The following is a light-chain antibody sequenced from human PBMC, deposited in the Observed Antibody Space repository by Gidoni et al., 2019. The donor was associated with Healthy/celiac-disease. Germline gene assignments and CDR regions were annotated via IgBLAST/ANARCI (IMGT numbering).Light chain of an antibody. CDR3: QQYYNTLWT. J-gene: IGKJ1*01. CDR2: WAS. CDR1: QSVLYSSNNKNY. V-gene: IGKV4-1*01. Sequence: DIVMTHSPDSLAVSLGERATINCKSSQSVLYSSNNKNYLAWYQQKPGQPPKLLIFWASTRAAGVPDRFSGSGSGTDFTFTISSLQAEDVAVYYCQQYYNTLWTFGQGTKVEIK.